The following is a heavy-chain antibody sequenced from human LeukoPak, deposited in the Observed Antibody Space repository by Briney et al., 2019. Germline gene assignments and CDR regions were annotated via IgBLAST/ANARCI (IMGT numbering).Heavy chain of an antibody. Sequence: GASVKVSCKASGYTSTSYDINWVRQATGQGLEWMGWMNPNSGNTGYAQKFQGRVTITRNTSISTAYMELSSLRSEDTAVYYCARGSRITMVRGVIIRHYYYYMDVWGKGTTVTVSS. CDR3: ARGSRITMVRGVIIRHYYYYMDV. D-gene: IGHD3-10*01. J-gene: IGHJ6*03. CDR1: GYTSTSYD. V-gene: IGHV1-8*03. CDR2: MNPNSGNT.